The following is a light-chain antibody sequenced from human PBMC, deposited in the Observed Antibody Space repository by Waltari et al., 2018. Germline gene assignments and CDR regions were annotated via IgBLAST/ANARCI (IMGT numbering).Light chain of an antibody. V-gene: IGKV1-39*01. J-gene: IGKJ1*01. Sequence: DIQMTQSPSSLSASVGDRVTITCRTSQSINSHLNWYQQKPGRAPKLLIYGASILQSGVPSRFSGSGSGTDFTLTISSLQPEDFATYYCQQNYNTQTFGQGTKVEIK. CDR2: GAS. CDR3: QQNYNTQT. CDR1: QSINSH.